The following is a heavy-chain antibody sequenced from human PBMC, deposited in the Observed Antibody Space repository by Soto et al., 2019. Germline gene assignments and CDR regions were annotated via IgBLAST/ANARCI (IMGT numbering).Heavy chain of an antibody. CDR1: GGNISSGGYY. D-gene: IGHD4-17*01. CDR3: ARDQDGLGAFDI. CDR2: IFYSGST. V-gene: IGHV4-31*03. J-gene: IGHJ3*02. Sequence: SETLSLTCTVSGGNISSGGYYWSWLRQHPGKGLEWIGYIFYSGSTYYNPSLKSRVTISLDTSKNQFSLELSSVTAADTAVYYCARDQDGLGAFDIWGQGTMVTVSS.